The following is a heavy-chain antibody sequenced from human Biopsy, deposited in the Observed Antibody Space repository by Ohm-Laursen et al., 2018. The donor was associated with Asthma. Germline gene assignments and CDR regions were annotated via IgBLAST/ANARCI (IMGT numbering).Heavy chain of an antibody. D-gene: IGHD2-2*01. Sequence: GSSVKVSCKVSGCTFSSNSINWVRQAPGQGLEWMGRIIPIFGPTNYAQKFQGRVTISADDSTSTAYMELSSLSSEDTALYYCARGPEYVRSSGALDYWGQGTLVTVSS. V-gene: IGHV1-69*15. CDR3: ARGPEYVRSSGALDY. J-gene: IGHJ4*02. CDR2: IIPIFGPT. CDR1: GCTFSSNS.